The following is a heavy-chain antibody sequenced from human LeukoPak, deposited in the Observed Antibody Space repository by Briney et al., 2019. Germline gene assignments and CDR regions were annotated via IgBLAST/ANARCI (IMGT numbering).Heavy chain of an antibody. Sequence: PGGSLRLSCAGSGFDFSTLWMTWVRQAPGKGLEWVSAIGGSGGSTYYADSVKGRFTISRDNSKNTLYLQMNSLRVEDTAVYYCAKAREGTTAFDYWGQGTLVTVSS. J-gene: IGHJ4*02. CDR2: IGGSGGST. CDR3: AKAREGTTAFDY. D-gene: IGHD1-7*01. CDR1: GFDFSTLW. V-gene: IGHV3-23*01.